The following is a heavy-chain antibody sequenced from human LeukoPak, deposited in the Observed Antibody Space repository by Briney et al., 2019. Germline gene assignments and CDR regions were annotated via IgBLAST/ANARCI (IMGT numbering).Heavy chain of an antibody. Sequence: GGSLRLSCAASGFNFSSYGMTWVRQAPGKGLEWVTLLSHDGSNKNYADSVKGRFTISRDNSKNTLYLQMNSLRAEDTAVYYCARDSYGSGCGKRYYYYMDVWGKGTTVTVSS. D-gene: IGHD6-19*01. J-gene: IGHJ6*03. CDR2: LSHDGSNK. V-gene: IGHV3-30*03. CDR1: GFNFSSYG. CDR3: ARDSYGSGCGKRYYYYMDV.